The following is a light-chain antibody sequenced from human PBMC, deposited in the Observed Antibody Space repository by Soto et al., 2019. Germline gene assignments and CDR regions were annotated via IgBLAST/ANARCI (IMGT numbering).Light chain of an antibody. J-gene: IGLJ1*01. Sequence: QSALTQPASVSGSPGQSITISCTGTSSDVGSYNYVSWYQQHPGKAPKVLIYDVSNRPSGVSNRFSGSKSGNTASLTISALHVEDEADYYCSSHSSSSPYVFGTGTKVTVL. CDR1: SSDVGSYNY. CDR2: DVS. V-gene: IGLV2-14*01. CDR3: SSHSSSSPYV.